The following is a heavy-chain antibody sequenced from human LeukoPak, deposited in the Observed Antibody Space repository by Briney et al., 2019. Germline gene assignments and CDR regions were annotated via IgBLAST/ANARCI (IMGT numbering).Heavy chain of an antibody. CDR2: IYYSGST. D-gene: IGHD2-2*01. Sequence: SETLSLTCTVSGGSISSGGYYWSWIRQHPGKGLEWIGYIYYSGSTYYNPSLKSRVTISVDTSKNQFSLKLSSVTAADTAVYYCARVVLEVPAAIARYWFDPWGQGTLVTVSS. V-gene: IGHV4-31*03. CDR1: GGSISSGGYY. J-gene: IGHJ5*02. CDR3: ARVVLEVPAAIARYWFDP.